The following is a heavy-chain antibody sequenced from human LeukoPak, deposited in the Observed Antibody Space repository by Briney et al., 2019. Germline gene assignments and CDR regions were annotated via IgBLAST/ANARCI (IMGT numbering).Heavy chain of an antibody. CDR2: INHSGST. J-gene: IGHJ4*02. CDR3: ARGRWGYYYGSGSYYGY. CDR1: GGSFSGYY. D-gene: IGHD3-10*01. Sequence: SETLSLTCAVYGGSFSGYYWSWIRQPPGKGLEWIGEINHSGSTNYNPSLKSRVTISVDTSKNQFSLKLSSVTAADTAVYYCARGRWGYYYGSGSYYGYWGQGTLVTLSS. V-gene: IGHV4-34*01.